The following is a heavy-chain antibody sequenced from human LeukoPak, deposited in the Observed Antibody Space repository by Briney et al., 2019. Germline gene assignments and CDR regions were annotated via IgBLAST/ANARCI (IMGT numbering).Heavy chain of an antibody. Sequence: PGGSLRLSCAASGFTFSSYAMHWVRQAPGKGLEWVAVISYDGSNKYYADSVKGRFTISRDNSKNTLYLQMNSLRAEDTAVYYCARDTTYYDFWSGVTARYYYYGMDVWGQGTTVTVSS. CDR2: ISYDGSNK. CDR1: GFTFSSYA. V-gene: IGHV3-30-3*01. J-gene: IGHJ6*02. D-gene: IGHD3-3*01. CDR3: ARDTTYYDFWSGVTARYYYYGMDV.